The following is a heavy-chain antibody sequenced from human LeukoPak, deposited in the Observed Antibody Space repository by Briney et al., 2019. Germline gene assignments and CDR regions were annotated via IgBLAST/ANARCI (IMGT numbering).Heavy chain of an antibody. J-gene: IGHJ4*02. D-gene: IGHD3-22*01. Sequence: GGSLRLSCAASGFTFSSYGMSWVRQAPGKGLEWVSAISGSGGSTYYADSVKGRFTISRDNSKNTLYLQMNSLRAEDTAVYYCAKEGGGNYDSSGYYDPRYYFDYWGQGTLVTVSS. CDR2: ISGSGGST. V-gene: IGHV3-23*01. CDR1: GFTFSSYG. CDR3: AKEGGGNYDSSGYYDPRYYFDY.